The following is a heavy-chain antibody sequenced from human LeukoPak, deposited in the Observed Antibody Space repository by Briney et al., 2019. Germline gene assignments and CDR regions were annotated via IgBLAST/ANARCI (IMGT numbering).Heavy chain of an antibody. Sequence: GGSLRLSCAASGFPFSNAWMSWVRQAPGEGVERGGRIKSKTDGGETDYAAPVHGRFSISRDDSENTLYLQMNGLNTEDTAVYYCSTVSPYYGSGTTSPDSWGQGTLVVVSS. D-gene: IGHD3-10*01. V-gene: IGHV3-15*01. CDR1: GFPFSNAW. J-gene: IGHJ4*02. CDR3: STVSPYYGSGTTSPDS. CDR2: IKSKTDGGET.